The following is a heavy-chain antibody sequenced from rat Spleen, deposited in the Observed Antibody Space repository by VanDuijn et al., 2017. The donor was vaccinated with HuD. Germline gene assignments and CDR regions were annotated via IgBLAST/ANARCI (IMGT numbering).Heavy chain of an antibody. CDR2: INKDSRII. CDR1: GFNFNDYW. V-gene: IGHV4-2*01. D-gene: IGHD4-2*01. CDR3: VREDLGVEC. J-gene: IGHJ2*01. Sequence: EVKLVESGGGLVQPGRSLKLSCSASGFNFNDYWMGWVRQAPGKGLEWIGEINKDSRIIRYSPSLKDKITISRDNAHNTLYLQMSQLGSEDTAIYYCVREDLGVECWGQGVMVTVSS.